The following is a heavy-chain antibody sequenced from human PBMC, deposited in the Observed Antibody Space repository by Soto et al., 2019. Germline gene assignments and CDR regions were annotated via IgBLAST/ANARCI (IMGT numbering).Heavy chain of an antibody. CDR1: GYTCTSYH. V-gene: IGHV1-18*01. CDR2: ISAYNTNK. Sequence: QVQLVQSGAEVKKPGASVKVSCKTSGYTCTSYHISWVRQAPGQGLEWMGWISAYNTNKNYAQKFQGRVTMTTDTLTSTVYMELRSLRSDDTAVYYCARDTPPTDYWGQGTLVTVSS. J-gene: IGHJ4*02. CDR3: ARDTPPTDY.